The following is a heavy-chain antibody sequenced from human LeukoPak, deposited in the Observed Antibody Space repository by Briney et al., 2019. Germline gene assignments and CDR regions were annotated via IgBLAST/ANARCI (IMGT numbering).Heavy chain of an antibody. Sequence: SETLSLTCTVSGGSISSSSYYWGWIRQPPGKGLEWIGSIYYSGSTYYNPSLKSRVTISVDTSKNQFSLKLSSVTAADTAVYYCARPIVGATTRGRGDAFDIWGQGTMVTVSS. J-gene: IGHJ3*02. CDR2: IYYSGST. CDR1: GGSISSSSYY. V-gene: IGHV4-39*01. D-gene: IGHD1-26*01. CDR3: ARPIVGATTRGRGDAFDI.